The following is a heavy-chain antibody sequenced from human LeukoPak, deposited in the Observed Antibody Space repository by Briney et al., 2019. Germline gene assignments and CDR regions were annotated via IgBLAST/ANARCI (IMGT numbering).Heavy chain of an antibody. J-gene: IGHJ4*02. D-gene: IGHD3-16*01. CDR1: AYSISSAYY. Sequence: SETLSLTCTVSAYSISSAYYWGWIRQPPGKGLEWIGSIYHSGSTYYNPSLKSRVTISVDTSKNQFSLRLTSVTAADTAVYYCARQLDHYDNIYYFDYWGQGTLDTVSS. CDR2: IYHSGST. CDR3: ARQLDHYDNIYYFDY. V-gene: IGHV4-38-2*02.